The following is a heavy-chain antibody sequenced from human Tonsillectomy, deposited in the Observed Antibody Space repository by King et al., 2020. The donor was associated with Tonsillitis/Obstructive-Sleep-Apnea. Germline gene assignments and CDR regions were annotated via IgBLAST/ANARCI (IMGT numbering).Heavy chain of an antibody. Sequence: HLQLQESGPGLVKPSETLSLTCTVSGGSVSSSNYYWGWIRQPPGKGLEWIGSISYSGTTYYGPSLKSRVTISVDTSKNQFSLKLISVTAADTAVYYCVDLWFGEVRAIGMDVWGQGTTVTVSS. CDR1: GGSVSSSNYY. V-gene: IGHV4-39*01. D-gene: IGHD3-10*01. CDR2: ISYSGTT. CDR3: VDLWFGEVRAIGMDV. J-gene: IGHJ6*02.